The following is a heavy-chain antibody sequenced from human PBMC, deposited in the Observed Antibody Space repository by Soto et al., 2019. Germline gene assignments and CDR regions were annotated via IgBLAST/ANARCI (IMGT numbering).Heavy chain of an antibody. J-gene: IGHJ4*02. CDR3: AKDLLLTTITTVGD. D-gene: IGHD4-17*01. V-gene: IGHV3-30*18. Sequence: GGSLRLSCAASGFIFSTYGMHWVRQAPGKGLEWLSVISYDGNNKYYADSVKGRLTISRDNSKNTLWLQMDSLRTEDTAVYYCAKDLLLTTITTVGDWGQGTLVTVSS. CDR1: GFIFSTYG. CDR2: ISYDGNNK.